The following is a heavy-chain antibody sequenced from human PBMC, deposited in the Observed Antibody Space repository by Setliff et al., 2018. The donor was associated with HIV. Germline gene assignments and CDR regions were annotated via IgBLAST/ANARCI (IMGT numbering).Heavy chain of an antibody. V-gene: IGHV4-39*07. CDR1: GGSISSSSYY. D-gene: IGHD3-10*01. CDR2: IYHSGST. J-gene: IGHJ4*02. Sequence: PSETLSLTCTVSGGSISSSSYYWGWIRQPPGKGLEWIGSIYHSGSTYYNPSLKSRVTISVDTSKNQFSLKLSSVTAADTAVYYCATSMYYNLDYWGQGTLVTVSS. CDR3: ATSMYYNLDY.